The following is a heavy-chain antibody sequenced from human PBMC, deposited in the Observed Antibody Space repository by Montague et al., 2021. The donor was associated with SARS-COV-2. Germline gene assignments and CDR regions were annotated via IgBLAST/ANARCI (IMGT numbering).Heavy chain of an antibody. CDR1: GFSLNTSGMC. CDR2: IDWDEDQ. Sequence: PALVKPTQTLTLTCTFSGFSLNTSGMCVSWIRQPPGKALEWLALIDWDEDQYYSTSLKTRLTISKDTSKNQVVLNMTNMDPIDTATYYCARSYGDYRDSYFDDWGKGTLVTVSS. J-gene: IGHJ4*02. D-gene: IGHD4-17*01. CDR3: ARSYGDYRDSYFDD. V-gene: IGHV2-70*01.